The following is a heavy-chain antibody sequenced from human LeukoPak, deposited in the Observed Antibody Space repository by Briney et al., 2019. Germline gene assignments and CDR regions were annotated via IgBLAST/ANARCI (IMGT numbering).Heavy chain of an antibody. Sequence: GESLKISCKGSGYSFTSYWIGWVRQMPGKGLEWMGRIDPSDSYTNYSPSFQGHVTISADKSISTAYLQWSSLKASDTAMYYCASETGAVAGTGDDAFDIWGQGTMVTVSS. CDR3: ASETGAVAGTGDDAFDI. J-gene: IGHJ3*02. V-gene: IGHV5-10-1*01. CDR1: GYSFTSYW. CDR2: IDPSDSYT. D-gene: IGHD6-19*01.